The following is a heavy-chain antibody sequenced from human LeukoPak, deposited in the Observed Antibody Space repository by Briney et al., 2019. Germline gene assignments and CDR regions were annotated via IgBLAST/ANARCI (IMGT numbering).Heavy chain of an antibody. V-gene: IGHV5-51*01. CDR1: GYSFATHW. D-gene: IGHD4-17*01. Sequence: GESLKISCKGSGYSFATHWIGWVRQMPGKGLEWMGIIYPGDSDTTYSPSFQGQVTISVDKSVSTAFLQWSSLKASDSAMYYCARYIDYGDSRRYFDYWGQGTLVTVSA. CDR3: ARYIDYGDSRRYFDY. CDR2: IYPGDSDT. J-gene: IGHJ4*02.